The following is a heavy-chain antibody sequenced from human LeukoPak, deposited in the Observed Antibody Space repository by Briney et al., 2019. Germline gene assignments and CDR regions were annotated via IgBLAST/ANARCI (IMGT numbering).Heavy chain of an antibody. CDR3: AKHLVKNFYDNSGYLGAFDI. J-gene: IGHJ3*02. D-gene: IGHD3-22*01. CDR2: ISTSGGST. CDR1: GFTFNTYA. V-gene: IGHV3-23*01. Sequence: GGSLRLSCGASGFTFNTYAMSWVRQAPGTGPEWASSISTSGGSTYYADFVKGRFTISRDNSKNTLYLQMSTLRGEDTAVYYCAKHLVKNFYDNSGYLGAFDIWGRGTMVTVSP.